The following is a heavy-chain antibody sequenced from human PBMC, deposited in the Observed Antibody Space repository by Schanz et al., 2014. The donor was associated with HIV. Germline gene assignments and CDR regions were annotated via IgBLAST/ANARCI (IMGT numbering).Heavy chain of an antibody. J-gene: IGHJ4*02. CDR2: ISGSSNKI. V-gene: IGHV3-21*06. Sequence: EVQLVESGGGLVKPGGSLRLSCAASGFTFSSYSMNWVRQAPGKGLEWVSSISGSSNKIYYAHSVKDRFIVSRDNAQNLVFLQLNSLRVEDTAVYYCAKEEQQLGGVGGYHFDYWGQGTLVTVSS. D-gene: IGHD6-13*01. CDR1: GFTFSSYS. CDR3: AKEEQQLGGVGGYHFDY.